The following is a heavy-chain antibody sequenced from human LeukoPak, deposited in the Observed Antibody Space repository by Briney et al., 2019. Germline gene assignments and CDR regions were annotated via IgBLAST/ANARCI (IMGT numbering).Heavy chain of an antibody. D-gene: IGHD3-22*01. CDR2: INPNSGGP. CDR3: AREGSGYYYRD. Sequence: GASVKVSCKASGYTFTGYYMYWVRQAPGQGLEWMGWINPNSGGPNFAQKFQDRVTMTRDTSISTVYLEVSSLRPDDTAVYYCAREGSGYYYRDWGQGTLVTVSS. CDR1: GYTFTGYY. V-gene: IGHV1-2*02. J-gene: IGHJ4*02.